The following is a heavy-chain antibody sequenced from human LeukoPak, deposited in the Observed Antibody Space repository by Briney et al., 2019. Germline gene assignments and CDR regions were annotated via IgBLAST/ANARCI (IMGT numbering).Heavy chain of an antibody. CDR3: AKDLRYCSGGSCYSANDAFDI. J-gene: IGHJ3*02. CDR1: GFTFSSYA. D-gene: IGHD2-15*01. CDR2: ISGSGGST. V-gene: IGHV3-23*01. Sequence: PGGSLRLSCAASGFTFSSYAMSWVRQAPGKGLEWVSAISGSGGSTYYADSVKGRFTISRDNSKNTLYLQMNSLRAEDKAVYYCAKDLRYCSGGSCYSANDAFDIWGQGTMVTVSS.